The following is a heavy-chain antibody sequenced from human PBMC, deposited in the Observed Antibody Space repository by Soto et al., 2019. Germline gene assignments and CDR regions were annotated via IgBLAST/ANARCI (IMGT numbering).Heavy chain of an antibody. CDR3: ARDRSDSTGYYSHYDYYGMDV. CDR1: GGTISSYY. Sequence: SGTLSLTCTVSGGTISSYYWSWIRQPPGKGLEWIGYIYYSGSTTYNHSLKSRVTISVEKSKNQFSLKLNSVTAADTAVYYCARDRSDSTGYYSHYDYYGMDVWGQGTTVTVSS. CDR2: IYYSGST. D-gene: IGHD3-22*01. J-gene: IGHJ6*02. V-gene: IGHV4-59*01.